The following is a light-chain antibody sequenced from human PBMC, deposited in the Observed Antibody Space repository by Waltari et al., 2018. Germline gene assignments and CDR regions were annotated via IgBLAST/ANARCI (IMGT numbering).Light chain of an antibody. CDR2: DAS. J-gene: IGKJ5*01. V-gene: IGKV3-15*01. CDR1: QSVSSN. Sequence: EIVMTQSPATQSVSPGETATLSCRASQSVSSNVSWYQKKPGQAPRLLIYDASTRATSIPAKFRGSGSGTEFTLTISSLQSEDFAVYYCQQYNRWPPITFGHGTRLEIK. CDR3: QQYNRWPPIT.